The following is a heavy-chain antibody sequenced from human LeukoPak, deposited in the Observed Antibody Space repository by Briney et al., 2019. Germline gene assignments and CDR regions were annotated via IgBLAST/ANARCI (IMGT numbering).Heavy chain of an antibody. V-gene: IGHV1-2*02. Sequence: ASVKVSCKASGYTFNGYYMHWVRQAPGQGLEWMGWINPNSGGTNYAQKFQGRVTMTRDTSTNTVYMELNSLTSADTAVYYCARDVPPHGPIEEAFDIWGQGTLVIVSS. CDR2: INPNSGGT. CDR3: ARDVPPHGPIEEAFDI. J-gene: IGHJ3*02. D-gene: IGHD2-15*01. CDR1: GYTFNGYY.